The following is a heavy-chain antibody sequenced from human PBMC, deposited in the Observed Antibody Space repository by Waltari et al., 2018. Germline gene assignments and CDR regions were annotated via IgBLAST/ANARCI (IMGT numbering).Heavy chain of an antibody. J-gene: IGHJ4*02. Sequence: QLQLQESGPGLVKPSETLSRTCTVSGASISTTSNHWGWIRQAPGKGLEWVGFIHSSGSTYYNPSLKSRVTLSVETSKNQFSLRLTSVTAADTAVYYCARPANFYYDRGGYDYWGQGTLVTVSS. V-gene: IGHV4-39*01. CDR2: IHSSGST. D-gene: IGHD3-22*01. CDR3: ARPANFYYDRGGYDY. CDR1: GASISTTSNH.